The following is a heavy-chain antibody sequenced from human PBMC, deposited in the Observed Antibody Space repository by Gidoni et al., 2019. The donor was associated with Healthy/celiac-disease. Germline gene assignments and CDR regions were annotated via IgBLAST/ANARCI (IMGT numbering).Heavy chain of an antibody. V-gene: IGHV3-30*04. Sequence: QVQLVESGGGVVQPGRSLRLSCAASGFTFSSYAMNWVRQAPGTGMEWVAVISYDGSNKYYADSVKGRFTIARDNSKNTLYLQMNSLRAEDTSVYYCAREWEHRAFDIWGQGTMVTVSS. CDR3: AREWEHRAFDI. CDR2: ISYDGSNK. J-gene: IGHJ3*02. D-gene: IGHD1-26*01. CDR1: GFTFSSYA.